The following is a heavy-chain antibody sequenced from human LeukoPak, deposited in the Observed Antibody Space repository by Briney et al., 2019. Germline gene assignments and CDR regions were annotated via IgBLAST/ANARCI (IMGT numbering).Heavy chain of an antibody. J-gene: IGHJ5*02. CDR3: AKDHDLWHEEGNWFDT. D-gene: IGHD3-3*01. Sequence: PGGSLRLSCTTSGFSFNTYSMSWVRQAPGKGLEWVSAINDDTPYYTDSVKGRFTVSRDNSKDTLYLHLNSLRAEDTAIYYCAKDHDLWHEEGNWFDTWGQGVLVTVSS. CDR2: INDDTP. V-gene: IGHV3-23*01. CDR1: GFSFNTYS.